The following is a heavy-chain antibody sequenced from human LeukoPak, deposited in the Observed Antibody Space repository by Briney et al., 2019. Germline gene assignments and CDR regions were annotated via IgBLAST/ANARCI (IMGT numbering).Heavy chain of an antibody. D-gene: IGHD3-22*01. V-gene: IGHV4-59*01. CDR1: GGSIGSYY. CDR2: IYYSGGT. CDR3: AREAGSYYYDSSGYYFDY. J-gene: IGHJ4*02. Sequence: SETLSLTCTVSGGSIGSYYWSWIRQPPGKGLEWIGYIYYSGGTNYNPSLKSRVTISLDTSKNQFSLNLSSVTAADTAVYYCAREAGSYYYDSSGYYFDYWGQGTLVTVSS.